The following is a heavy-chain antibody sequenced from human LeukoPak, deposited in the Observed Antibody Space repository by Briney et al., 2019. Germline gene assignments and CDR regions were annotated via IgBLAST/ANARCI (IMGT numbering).Heavy chain of an antibody. CDR2: ISYDGSNR. J-gene: IGHJ4*02. CDR1: GFTFSTYA. Sequence: GGSLRLSCAASGFTFSTYAVHWVRQAPDKGLEWVAVISYDGSNRHYADSVKGRFTISRDNSKNTLYLQMNSLRAEDTAVYYCARDLQQLGYLDYWGQGTLVTVSS. V-gene: IGHV3-30-3*01. CDR3: ARDLQQLGYLDY. D-gene: IGHD6-13*01.